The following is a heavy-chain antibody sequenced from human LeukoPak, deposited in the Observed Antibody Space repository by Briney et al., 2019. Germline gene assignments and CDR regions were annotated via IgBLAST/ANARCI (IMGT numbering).Heavy chain of an antibody. J-gene: IGHJ4*02. CDR3: ARQDSCSWYYFDY. D-gene: IGHD6-13*01. CDR1: GGSISSGGYY. CDR2: IYYSGST. Sequence: SETLSLNCTVSGGSISSGGYYWSWIRQHPGKGLEWIGYIYYSGSTYYNPSLKSRVTISVDTSKNQFSLKLSSVTAADTAVYYCARQDSCSWYYFDYWGQGTLVTVSS. V-gene: IGHV4-31*03.